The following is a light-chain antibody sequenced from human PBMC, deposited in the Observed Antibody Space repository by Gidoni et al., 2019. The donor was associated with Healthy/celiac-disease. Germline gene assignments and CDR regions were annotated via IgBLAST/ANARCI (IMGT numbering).Light chain of an antibody. Sequence: DIVLTHSPGTLSLSPGERATLSCRASQSVSSSYLAWYQQKPGQAPRLLIYGASSRATGIPDRFSGSGSGTDFTLTISRLEPEDFAVYYCQQYGSSPPWTFGQGTKVEIK. V-gene: IGKV3-20*01. J-gene: IGKJ1*01. CDR3: QQYGSSPPWT. CDR1: QSVSSSY. CDR2: GAS.